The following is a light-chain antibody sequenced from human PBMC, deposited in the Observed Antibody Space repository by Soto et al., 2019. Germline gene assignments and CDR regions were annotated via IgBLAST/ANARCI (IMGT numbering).Light chain of an antibody. CDR3: LQHNSYPLT. J-gene: IGKJ5*01. Sequence: DIQMTQSPSAMSSSVGDRVTITCRASQGISNYLSWFQQKPWKVPKRLLYAASSLLSGVPSRFSGSGSGTEFTLTISSLQHEDFATYYCLQHNSYPLTFGPGTRLEIK. V-gene: IGKV1-17*03. CDR1: QGISNY. CDR2: AAS.